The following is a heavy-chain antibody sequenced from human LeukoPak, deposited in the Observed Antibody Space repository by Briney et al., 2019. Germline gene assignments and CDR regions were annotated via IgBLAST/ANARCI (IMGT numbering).Heavy chain of an antibody. J-gene: IGHJ4*02. CDR2: ISTYNDNT. CDR1: GYTFNNYG. CDR3: ARVDTAMVIDY. Sequence: ASVKVSCKASGYTFNNYGINWVRQAPGQGLEWMGWISTYNDNTNYAQKLQGRVTMTTDTSTSTAYMELRSLRSEDTAVYYCARVDTAMVIDYWGQGTLVTVSS. V-gene: IGHV1-18*01. D-gene: IGHD5-18*01.